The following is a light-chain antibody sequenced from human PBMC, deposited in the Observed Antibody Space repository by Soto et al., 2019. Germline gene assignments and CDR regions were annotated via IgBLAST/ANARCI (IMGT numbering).Light chain of an antibody. CDR2: GTS. Sequence: EIVLTQSPATLSVSPGERATLSCRASQSISSNLAWYQQKPGQAPRLLIYGTSTRAAGIPARFSGSGSGTEFTLTISSLQSEDFALYYCKQYNEWPPYAFGPGTKLEIK. CDR1: QSISSN. J-gene: IGKJ2*01. V-gene: IGKV3-15*01. CDR3: KQYNEWPPYA.